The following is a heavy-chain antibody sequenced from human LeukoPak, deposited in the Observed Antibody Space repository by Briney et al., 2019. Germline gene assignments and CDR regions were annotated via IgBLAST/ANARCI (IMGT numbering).Heavy chain of an antibody. J-gene: IGHJ4*02. CDR3: AKVSRYDSTGYYGFFDY. CDR1: GFTFSNSA. V-gene: IGHV3-23*01. CDR2: ISGSGGFI. Sequence: GGSLRLSCAASGFTFSNSAMSWVRQAPGKGLERVSAISGSGGFIYYADSVKGRFTISRDNSKNTLYLQMNSLRVEDTAVYYCAKVSRYDSTGYYGFFDYWGQGTLVTVSS. D-gene: IGHD3-22*01.